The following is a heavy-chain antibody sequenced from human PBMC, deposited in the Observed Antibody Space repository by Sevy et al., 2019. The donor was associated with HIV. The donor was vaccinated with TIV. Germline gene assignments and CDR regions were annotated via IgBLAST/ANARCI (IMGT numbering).Heavy chain of an antibody. Sequence: GGSLRLSCAASGFTFRRYDMHWVRQAPGRGLEWVAVVASHGNYKSFADFVRGRFTISRDNARNSLDLQMTSLRTEDRAVYYCARLQSCGGDCYYFDSWGQGALVTVSS. CDR1: GFTFRRYD. V-gene: IGHV3-30-3*01. CDR2: VASHGNYK. J-gene: IGHJ4*02. CDR3: ARLQSCGGDCYYFDS. D-gene: IGHD2-21*02.